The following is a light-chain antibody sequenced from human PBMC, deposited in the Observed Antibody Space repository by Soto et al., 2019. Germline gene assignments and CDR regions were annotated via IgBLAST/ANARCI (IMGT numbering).Light chain of an antibody. CDR1: SSDVWSYNL. CDR2: EGS. V-gene: IGLV2-23*03. Sequence: QSVRTQPASVSGSPGQSITISCTGTSSDVWSYNLVSWYQQHPGKAPKLMIYEGSKRPSGVSNRFSGSKSGNTASLTISGLQAEDEADYYCCSYAGSSTFAYVFGTGTKVTVL. CDR3: CSYAGSSTFAYV. J-gene: IGLJ1*01.